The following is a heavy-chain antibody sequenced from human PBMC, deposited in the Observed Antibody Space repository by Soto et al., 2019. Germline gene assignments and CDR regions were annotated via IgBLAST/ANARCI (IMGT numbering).Heavy chain of an antibody. V-gene: IGHV2-70*01. Sequence: SGPTLVNPTQTLTLTCTFSGFSLTTSGMCVSWIRQPPGKALEWLALIGWDDDKYYNTSLKTRLTISKDTSKNQVVLRMTNLDPVDTATDYCERSTRHFGTAALKFDFWGQGALVTAPQ. CDR1: GFSLTTSGMC. J-gene: IGHJ4*02. CDR3: ERSTRHFGTAALKFDF. CDR2: IGWDDDK. D-gene: IGHD2-2*01.